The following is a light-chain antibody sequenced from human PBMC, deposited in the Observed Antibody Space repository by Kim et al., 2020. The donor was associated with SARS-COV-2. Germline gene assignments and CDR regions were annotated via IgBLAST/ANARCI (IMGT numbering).Light chain of an antibody. CDR1: QDIDNY. CDR3: QRYDNLPLR. J-gene: IGKJ4*02. V-gene: IGKV1-33*01. Sequence: SASVRDRVTITCQASQDIDNYLNWYQHKPGKAPKLLIYDASNLQTGVPSRFTGSGSGTDFTFTINNLQPEDIATYYCQRYDNLPLRFGGGTKLEI. CDR2: DAS.